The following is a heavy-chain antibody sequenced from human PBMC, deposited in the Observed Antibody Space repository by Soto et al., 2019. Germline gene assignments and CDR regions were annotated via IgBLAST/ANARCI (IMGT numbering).Heavy chain of an antibody. J-gene: IGHJ6*02. CDR2: ISAYNGNT. Sequence: GASVKVSCKASGYTFTSYGISWVRQAPGQGLEWMGWISAYNGNTNYAQKLQGRVTMTTDTSTSTAYMELRSLRSDDTAVYYCARDDLYSSRDYYYYGMDVWGQGTTVTVSS. V-gene: IGHV1-18*04. D-gene: IGHD6-13*01. CDR3: ARDDLYSSRDYYYYGMDV. CDR1: GYTFTSYG.